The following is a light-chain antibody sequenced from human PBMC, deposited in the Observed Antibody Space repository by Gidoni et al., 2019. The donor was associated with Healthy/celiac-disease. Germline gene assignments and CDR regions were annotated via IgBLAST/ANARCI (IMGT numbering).Light chain of an antibody. CDR2: WAS. CDR3: QQYYSTPRA. J-gene: IGKJ1*01. Sequence: IVMTRSPDSLAGSLGERATINCKSSQSVLYSSNNKNYLAWYQQKPGQPPKLLIYWASTRESGVPDRFSGSGSGTDFTLTISSLQAEDVAVYYCQQYYSTPRAFGQGTKVEIK. V-gene: IGKV4-1*01. CDR1: QSVLYSSNNKNY.